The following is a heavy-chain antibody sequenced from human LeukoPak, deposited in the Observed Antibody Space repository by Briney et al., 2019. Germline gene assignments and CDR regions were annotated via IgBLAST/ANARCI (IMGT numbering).Heavy chain of an antibody. CDR3: ARVGRGDHTWGSYSFDY. V-gene: IGHV4-59*01. CDR2: ISYSGNT. J-gene: IGHJ4*02. CDR1: GDFISSYY. Sequence: PSETLSLTCTVSGDFISSYYWSWIRQPPGKGLEWIGYISYSGNTNHNPSLKNRVTISIDTSNNHFSLRLTSVNAADTAVYYCARVGRGDHTWGSYSFDYWGRGTLVTVSS. D-gene: IGHD1-26*01.